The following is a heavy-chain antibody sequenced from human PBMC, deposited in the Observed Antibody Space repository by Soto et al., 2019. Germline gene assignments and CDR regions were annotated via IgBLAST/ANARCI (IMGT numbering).Heavy chain of an antibody. V-gene: IGHV3-11*01. Sequence: QVQLVESGGGLVKPGVSLRLSCAASGFTFSAYYMSWIRQAPGKGLEWVSYISSSGSTIYYADSVKGRFTISRYNAKNPLSLQMNSLRAEYTAVYYCARGGGSSWYHFELDYWCHGTLVTVSS. CDR1: GFTFSAYY. CDR3: ARGGGSSWYHFELDY. J-gene: IGHJ4*01. CDR2: ISSSGSTI. D-gene: IGHD6-13*01.